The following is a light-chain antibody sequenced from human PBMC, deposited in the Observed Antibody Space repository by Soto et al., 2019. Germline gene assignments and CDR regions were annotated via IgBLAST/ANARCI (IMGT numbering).Light chain of an antibody. Sequence: QSVLTQPASVSGSPGQSITISCTGTNSDVGRYNYVSWYQQHPGKAPKLIIYDVTYRPSGVSDRFSGSKSGSTASLTISGLQAEDEADYYCSSYKGSSTSFGAGTKLTVL. CDR2: DVT. J-gene: IGLJ3*02. CDR3: SSYKGSSTS. V-gene: IGLV2-14*01. CDR1: NSDVGRYNY.